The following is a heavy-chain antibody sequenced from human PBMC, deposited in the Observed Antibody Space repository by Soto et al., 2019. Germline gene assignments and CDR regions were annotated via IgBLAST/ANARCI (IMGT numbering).Heavy chain of an antibody. D-gene: IGHD3-9*01. CDR3: ARVVLTITRGAFDA. CDR2: ISHSGTS. V-gene: IGHV4-4*02. Sequence: QVQLQESGPGLVKPSGTLSLTCAVSGVSISSSHWWTWVRQSPGKGLEYIGGISHSGTSNSNPSLKSRVTLSVDKSKNHFSLTLTSVTAADTAVYYCARVVLTITRGAFDAWGQGTLVIVSS. J-gene: IGHJ3*01. CDR1: GVSISSSHW.